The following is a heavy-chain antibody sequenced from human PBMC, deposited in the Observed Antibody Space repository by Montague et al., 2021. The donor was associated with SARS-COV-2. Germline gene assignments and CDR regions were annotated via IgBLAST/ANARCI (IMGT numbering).Heavy chain of an antibody. CDR1: RFNFQVSE. J-gene: IGHJ3*02. CDR3: VREYRSSSGRAFDI. D-gene: IGHD1-26*01. V-gene: IGHV3-48*03. CDR2: ITSISSSE. Sequence: SLRLSCAPSRFNFQVSELNWVRQAPGKGLEWVSYITSISSSEYYVESVEGRFAVSRDNARELLYLQMDDLRAEDTAIYYCVREYRSSSGRAFDIWGRGTLVIVSS.